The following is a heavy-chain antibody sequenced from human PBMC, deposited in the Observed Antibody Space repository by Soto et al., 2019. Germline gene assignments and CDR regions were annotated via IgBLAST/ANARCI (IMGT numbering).Heavy chain of an antibody. D-gene: IGHD2-15*01. V-gene: IGHV3-21*01. Sequence: EVQLVESGGGLVKPGGSLRLSCAASGFTFSSYSMNWVRQAPGKGLEWVSSISSSSSYIYYADSVKGRFTISRDNAKNSLYLQMNSLIAEDTAVYYCARDRRCSGGSCFDYWGQGTLVTVSS. CDR3: ARDRRCSGGSCFDY. CDR1: GFTFSSYS. CDR2: ISSSSSYI. J-gene: IGHJ4*02.